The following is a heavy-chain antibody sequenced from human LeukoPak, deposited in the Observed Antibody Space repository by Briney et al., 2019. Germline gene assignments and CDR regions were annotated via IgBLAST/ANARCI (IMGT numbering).Heavy chain of an antibody. CDR2: INSDGRIT. CDR1: GFTFSSYW. Sequence: PGGSLRLSCVASGFTFSSYWMHWVRQVPGKGPVWVSRINSDGRITSYADSVKGRFTISRDNAKNTLYLQMNCLRAEDTAVYSCARVGVPQYAFDIWGQGTWVTVSS. D-gene: IGHD2-2*01. J-gene: IGHJ3*02. CDR3: ARVGVPQYAFDI. V-gene: IGHV3-74*01.